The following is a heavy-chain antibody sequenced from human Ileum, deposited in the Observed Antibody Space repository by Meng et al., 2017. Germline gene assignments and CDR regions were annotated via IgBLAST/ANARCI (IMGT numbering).Heavy chain of an antibody. CDR3: ARERQDNRWFDP. CDR2: ISSSSSYI. CDR1: GFTFSRYS. J-gene: IGHJ5*02. Sequence: EVQLVESGGDLVKPGRSLRLSCAASGFTFSRYSMNWVRQAPGKGLEWVSSISSSSSYIYYADSLKGRFTISRDNAKNSLYLQMNSLRAEDTAVYYCARERQDNRWFDPWGQGTLVTVSS. D-gene: IGHD1-1*01. V-gene: IGHV3-21*01.